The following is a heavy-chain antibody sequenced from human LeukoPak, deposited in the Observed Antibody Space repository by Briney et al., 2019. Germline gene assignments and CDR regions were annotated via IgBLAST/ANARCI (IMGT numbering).Heavy chain of an antibody. Sequence: SETLSLTCTVSGGSISSYYWNWIRQPPGKGLEWIGYIYYSGITNYNPSLKSRVTISVDTSKSQFSLKLSSVTSADTAVYYCARAPIRGIASIRNYYYMDVWGKGTTVTVSS. V-gene: IGHV4-59*01. CDR3: ARAPIRGIASIRNYYYMDV. CDR1: GGSISSYY. D-gene: IGHD6-13*01. CDR2: IYYSGIT. J-gene: IGHJ6*03.